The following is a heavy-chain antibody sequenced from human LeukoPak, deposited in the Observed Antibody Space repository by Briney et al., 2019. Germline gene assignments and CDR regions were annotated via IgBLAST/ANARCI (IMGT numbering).Heavy chain of an antibody. D-gene: IGHD3-10*01. CDR2: ISYDGRYE. CDR1: GFTFNNFG. Sequence: GSLRLSCAASGFTFNNFGMHWVRQAPGKGLEWVALISYDGRYEYYADSVKGRFTISRDNSKNTLYLQMNSLRAEDTAVYYCARKGNAFDFWGQGTMVTVSS. V-gene: IGHV3-30*03. CDR3: ARKGNAFDF. J-gene: IGHJ3*01.